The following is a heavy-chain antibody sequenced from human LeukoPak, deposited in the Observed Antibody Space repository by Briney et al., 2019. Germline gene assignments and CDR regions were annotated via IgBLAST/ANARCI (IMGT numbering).Heavy chain of an antibody. Sequence: GRSLRLSCAASGFTFSSYGMHWVRQAPGKGLEWVAVIWYDGSKKYYADSVKGRFTISRDNSKNTLYLQMNSLRAEDTAVYYCAREQSSSWYSWFDPWGQGTLVTVSS. J-gene: IGHJ5*02. CDR1: GFTFSSYG. D-gene: IGHD6-13*01. V-gene: IGHV3-33*01. CDR3: AREQSSSWYSWFDP. CDR2: IWYDGSKK.